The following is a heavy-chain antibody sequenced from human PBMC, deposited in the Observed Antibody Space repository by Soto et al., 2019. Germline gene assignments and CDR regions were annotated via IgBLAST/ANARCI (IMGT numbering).Heavy chain of an antibody. CDR3: ARGSGATTPFDY. D-gene: IGHD1-26*01. V-gene: IGHV4-59*01. CDR1: GGSISSYY. J-gene: IGHJ4*02. CDR2: IYYSGST. Sequence: QVQLQESGPGLVKPSETLSLTCTVPGGSISSYYWSWIRQSPGKGLEWIGYIYYSGSTKYNPSLKSRVTISVDTSKNQFSLKLSSVTAADTAVYYCARGSGATTPFDYWGQGTLVTVSS.